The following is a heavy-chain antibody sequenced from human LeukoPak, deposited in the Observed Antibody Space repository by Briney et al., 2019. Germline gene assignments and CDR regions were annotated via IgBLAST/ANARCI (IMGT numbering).Heavy chain of an antibody. CDR1: GFTFSSYA. CDR2: IKQDGSER. CDR3: ARKQSNTAMAYDY. J-gene: IGHJ4*02. D-gene: IGHD5-18*01. V-gene: IGHV3-7*03. Sequence: GGSLRLSCAASGFTFSSYAMSWVRQAPGKGLEWVANIKQDGSERYYVDSVKGRFTISRDNSKNTLYLQMNSLRAEDTAVYYCARKQSNTAMAYDYWGQGTLVTVSS.